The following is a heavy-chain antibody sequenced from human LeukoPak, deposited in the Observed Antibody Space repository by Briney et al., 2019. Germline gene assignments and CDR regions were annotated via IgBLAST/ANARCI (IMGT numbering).Heavy chain of an antibody. V-gene: IGHV4-38-2*02. CDR2: IYHSGST. J-gene: IGHJ4*02. D-gene: IGHD1-26*01. CDR1: GYSISGGYY. CDR3: ARDRYRPSSVGATLGGY. Sequence: SETLSLTCTVSGYSISGGYYWGWIRQPPGKGLEWIGSIYHSGSTYYNPSLKSRVTISVDTSKNQFSLKLSSVTAADTAVYYCARDRYRPSSVGATLGGYWGQGTLVTVSS.